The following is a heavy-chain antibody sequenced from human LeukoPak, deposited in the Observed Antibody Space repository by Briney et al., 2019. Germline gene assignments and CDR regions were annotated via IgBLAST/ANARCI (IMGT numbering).Heavy chain of an antibody. D-gene: IGHD2-15*01. V-gene: IGHV3-23*01. CDR1: GFTFSSSA. Sequence: GGSLRLSCAASGFTFSSSAMSWVRQAPGKGLEWVSAISNNGGYTYYADSVQGRFTISGDNSKSTLCLQMNSLRAEDTAVYYCAKQLGYCSDGSCYFPYWGQGTLVTVSS. CDR3: AKQLGYCSDGSCYFPY. J-gene: IGHJ4*02. CDR2: ISNNGGYT.